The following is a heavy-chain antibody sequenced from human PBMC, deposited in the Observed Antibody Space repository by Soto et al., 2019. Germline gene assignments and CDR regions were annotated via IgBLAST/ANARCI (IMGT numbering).Heavy chain of an antibody. J-gene: IGHJ6*02. V-gene: IGHV1-8*01. CDR3: ARERKFDFWRKGLDV. CDR1: GYTFTSYD. D-gene: IGHD3-3*01. CDR2: MDPNSGST. Sequence: QAQLVQSGAEVKKPGASVKVSCKASGYTFTSYDINWVRQAPGQGLEWLGWMDPNSGSTGYAQNFQGRVNMTRNISINPAHMELSSLRSEDTAVYYCARERKFDFWRKGLDVWGQGTTVTVSS.